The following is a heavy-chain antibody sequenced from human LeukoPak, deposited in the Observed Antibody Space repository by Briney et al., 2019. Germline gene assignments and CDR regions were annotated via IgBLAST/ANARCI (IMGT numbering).Heavy chain of an antibody. Sequence: SETLSLTCAVYGGSLSGSYWSWIRQPPGKGLEWIWEINHSGSANYNPSLKSRVTLSIDKSKNQFSLNLNSVTAADTAVYYCARARRDSGYYKVDYWGQGTLVTVSS. D-gene: IGHD3-3*01. V-gene: IGHV4-34*01. CDR3: ARARRDSGYYKVDY. CDR2: INHSGSA. J-gene: IGHJ4*02. CDR1: GGSLSGSY.